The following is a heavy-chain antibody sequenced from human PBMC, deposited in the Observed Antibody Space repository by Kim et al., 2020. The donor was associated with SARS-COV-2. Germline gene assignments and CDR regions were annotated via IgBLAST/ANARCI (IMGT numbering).Heavy chain of an antibody. CDR1: GFTFSSYG. CDR3: ARDRGSAAGSFDY. D-gene: IGHD6-13*01. J-gene: IGHJ4*02. V-gene: IGHV3-30*03. Sequence: GGSLRLSCAASGFTFSSYGIHWVRQAPGKGLEWVAVTSYGGISRSYVDSVKGRFTISRDNSKNMLYLEMNSLRPEDTAVYLCARDRGSAAGSFDYWGQGTLVTVSS. CDR2: TSYGGISR.